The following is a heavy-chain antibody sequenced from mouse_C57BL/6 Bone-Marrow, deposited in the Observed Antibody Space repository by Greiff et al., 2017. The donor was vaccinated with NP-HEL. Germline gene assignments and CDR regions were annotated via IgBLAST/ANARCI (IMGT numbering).Heavy chain of an antibody. J-gene: IGHJ1*03. V-gene: IGHV1-52*01. D-gene: IGHD1-1*01. CDR3: ARWDYGSSYVDWYFDV. CDR2: IDPSDSET. CDR1: GYTFTSYW. Sequence: QVQLQQSGAELVRPGSSVKLSCKASGYTFTSYWMHWVKQRPIQGLEWIGNIDPSDSETHYNQKFKDKATLTVDKSSSTAYMQLSSLTSEDSAVHYCARWDYGSSYVDWYFDVWGTGTTVTVSS.